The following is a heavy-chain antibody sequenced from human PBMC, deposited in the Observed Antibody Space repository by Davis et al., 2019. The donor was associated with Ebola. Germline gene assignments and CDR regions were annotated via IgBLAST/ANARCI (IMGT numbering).Heavy chain of an antibody. CDR2: ISWDSGSI. J-gene: IGHJ6*04. D-gene: IGHD1-26*01. Sequence: SLKISCAASGFTFDDFAMHWVRQAPGKGLEWVSGISWDSGSIGYADSVKGRFTISRDNSKNTWYLQMNSLRAEDTALYYCAKGGGSYDEPYYYYGMDVWGKGTTVTVSS. CDR1: GFTFDDFA. V-gene: IGHV3-9*01. CDR3: AKGGGSYDEPYYYYGMDV.